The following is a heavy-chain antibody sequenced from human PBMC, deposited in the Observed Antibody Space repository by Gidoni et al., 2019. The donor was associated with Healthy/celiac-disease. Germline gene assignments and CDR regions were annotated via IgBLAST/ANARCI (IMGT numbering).Heavy chain of an antibody. V-gene: IGHV4-39*01. Sequence: QPQLPVSCPGLVNPSENLSLNCTVPGGSICRSSSYGGWIRQPPGKGLGWIGSIYYRGSTYYNPYLKSRVTISVDTSKNQFSLKLSSVTAADTAVYYCARHGSGIYYRLFDYWGQGTLVTVSS. CDR3: ARHGSGIYYRLFDY. D-gene: IGHD3-10*01. J-gene: IGHJ4*02. CDR1: GGSICRSSSY. CDR2: IYYRGST.